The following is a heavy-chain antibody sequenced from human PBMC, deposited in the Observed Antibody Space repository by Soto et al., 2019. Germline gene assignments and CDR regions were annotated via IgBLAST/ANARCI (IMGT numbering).Heavy chain of an antibody. Sequence: EVQLVESGGGLVQPGGSLRLSCAASGFTFSSYWMNWVRQAPGKGLVWVSRINSDGSSTSYADSVKGRFTISRDNAKNTLYMQINSLRAEDTAVYYCQGGIAAAGTVDYWGQGTLVTVSS. CDR3: QGGIAAAGTVDY. J-gene: IGHJ4*02. CDR2: INSDGSST. D-gene: IGHD6-13*01. CDR1: GFTFSSYW. V-gene: IGHV3-74*01.